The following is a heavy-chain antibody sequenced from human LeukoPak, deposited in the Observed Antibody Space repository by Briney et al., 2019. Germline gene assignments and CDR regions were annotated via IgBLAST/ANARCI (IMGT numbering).Heavy chain of an antibody. CDR1: GFAFSTYA. CDR2: IWYGGSIK. J-gene: IGHJ4*02. D-gene: IGHD4-23*01. CDR3: ARGSSLVTLGWY. Sequence: PGRSLRLSCETSGFAFSTYAMVWVRQAPGKGLEWVALIWYGGSIKYYADSVKGRFTISRDNAKNSLYLQMNSLRAEDTAVYYCARGSSLVTLGWYWGQGTLVTVSS. V-gene: IGHV3-33*01.